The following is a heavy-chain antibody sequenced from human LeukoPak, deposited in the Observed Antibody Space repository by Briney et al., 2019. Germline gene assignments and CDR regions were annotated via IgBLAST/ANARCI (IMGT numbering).Heavy chain of an antibody. V-gene: IGHV3-30*02. CDR1: GFTFISYG. D-gene: IGHD3-10*01. Sequence: GGSLRLSCAASGFTFISYGVHWVRQAPGKGLEWVAFIRYDGSNKYYADCVKGRFTISRDNSKNTLYLQMNSLRAEDTAVYYCAKDWVITMVRGYYFDYWGQGTLVTVSS. CDR2: IRYDGSNK. J-gene: IGHJ4*02. CDR3: AKDWVITMVRGYYFDY.